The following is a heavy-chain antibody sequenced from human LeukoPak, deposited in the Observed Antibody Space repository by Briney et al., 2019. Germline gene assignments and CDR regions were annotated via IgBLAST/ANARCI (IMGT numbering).Heavy chain of an antibody. CDR1: GYTFTGYY. CDR3: ARGAWIQGPHDY. Sequence: ASMNVSCKASGYTFTGYYMHWVRQAPGQGLEWMGWINPNRGGTNYAQKFQGRVTMTRDTSISTAYMELSRLRSDDTAVYYCARGAWIQGPHDYWGQGTLVTVSS. D-gene: IGHD5-18*01. CDR2: INPNRGGT. J-gene: IGHJ4*02. V-gene: IGHV1-2*02.